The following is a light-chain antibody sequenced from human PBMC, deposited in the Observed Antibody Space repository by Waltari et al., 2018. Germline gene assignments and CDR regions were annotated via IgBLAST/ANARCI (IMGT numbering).Light chain of an antibody. J-gene: IGLJ3*02. CDR2: DKN. CDR1: NSNIGSNY. V-gene: IGLV1-51*01. CDR3: ASWDGSLRGGV. Sequence: QSVLTQPPSVSAAPGHKVTISCSGSNSNIGSNYVSWYQQFPGSGPKLLIYDKNERPSGIPDRFSGSKSGTSATLDITGLETGDEADYFCASWDGSLRGGVFGGGTKVTVL.